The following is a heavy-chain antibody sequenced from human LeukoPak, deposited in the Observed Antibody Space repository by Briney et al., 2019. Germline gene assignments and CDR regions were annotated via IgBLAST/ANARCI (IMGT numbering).Heavy chain of an antibody. CDR3: ASSDPYRWFDP. D-gene: IGHD5-12*01. Sequence: SVKVSCKASGGTFIIYAISWVRQAPGQGLEWMGGIIPIFGTANYAQKFQGRVTITTDESTSTAYMELSSLRSEDTAVYYCASSDPYRWFDPWGQGTLVTVSS. J-gene: IGHJ5*02. V-gene: IGHV1-69*05. CDR1: GGTFIIYA. CDR2: IIPIFGTA.